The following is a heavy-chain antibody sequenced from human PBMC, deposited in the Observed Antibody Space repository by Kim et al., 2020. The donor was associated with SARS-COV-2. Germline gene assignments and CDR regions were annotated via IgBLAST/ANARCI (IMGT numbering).Heavy chain of an antibody. V-gene: IGHV3-53*01. Sequence: GGSLRLSCAAPGLTVSRNYMIWFRQAPGKGLEWVSVIYPDGTTHYADSVKGRFSISRDNSKNILYFQMNSLRGEDTAIYHCTKGRTYGGLVVDDWGQGTLVTVSS. CDR3: TKGRTYGGLVVDD. D-gene: IGHD3-10*01. CDR2: IYPDGTT. CDR1: GLTVSRNY. J-gene: IGHJ4*02.